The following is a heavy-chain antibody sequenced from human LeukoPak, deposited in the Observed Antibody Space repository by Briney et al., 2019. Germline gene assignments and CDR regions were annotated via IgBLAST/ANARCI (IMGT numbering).Heavy chain of an antibody. V-gene: IGHV4-39*07. J-gene: IGHJ5*02. Sequence: SETLSLTCTVSGGSTSTSYYWGWIRQPPGKGLEWIGNIYYSGSTNYNPSLKSRVTISVDTSKNQFSLKLSSVTAADTAVYYCARVLPPYYYGSGSYYNPPNWFDPWGQGTLVTVSS. D-gene: IGHD3-10*01. CDR3: ARVLPPYYYGSGSYYNPPNWFDP. CDR2: IYYSGST. CDR1: GGSTSTSYY.